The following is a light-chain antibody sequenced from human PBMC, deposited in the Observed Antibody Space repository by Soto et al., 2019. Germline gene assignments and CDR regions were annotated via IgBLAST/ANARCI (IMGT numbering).Light chain of an antibody. V-gene: IGKV3-11*01. CDR1: QSVNNF. CDR3: QQRSDWPPFT. CDR2: DAT. J-gene: IGKJ3*01. Sequence: ETILTQSPATLSLSPGESATLSCRASQSVNNFLAWYQQKPGQAPRLLIYDATTRATGVPDKFRGSGSGTDFTLTITSLEPEDFAIYYCQQRSDWPPFTFGPGTKVDVK.